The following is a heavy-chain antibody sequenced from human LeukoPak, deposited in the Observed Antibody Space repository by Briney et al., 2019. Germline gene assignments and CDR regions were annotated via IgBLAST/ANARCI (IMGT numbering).Heavy chain of an antibody. J-gene: IGHJ4*02. CDR3: ARDVAGTTRFDY. V-gene: IGHV4-38-2*02. Sequence: SETLSLTCTVSGYSISSGYYWGWIRQPPGKGLEWIGSIYHSGSTYYNPSLKTRVTISVDTSKNQFSLKLSSVTAADTAVYYCARDVAGTTRFDYWGQGTLVTVSS. CDR2: IYHSGST. D-gene: IGHD1-1*01. CDR1: GYSISSGYY.